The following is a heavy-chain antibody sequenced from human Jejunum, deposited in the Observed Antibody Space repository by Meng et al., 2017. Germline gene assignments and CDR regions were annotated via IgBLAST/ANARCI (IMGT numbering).Heavy chain of an antibody. Sequence: GEALKIPCAGSGFTFSNYWMSWVRPAPGKGLEWVANKKQDGSAKNYVHSVKGRFTISRDNAKNSLYLQMNSLRAEDTALYYCARADGASDGGYWGQGTLVTVSS. CDR1: GFTFSNYW. D-gene: IGHD3-16*01. V-gene: IGHV3-7*01. CDR2: KKQDGSAK. J-gene: IGHJ4*02. CDR3: ARADGASDGGY.